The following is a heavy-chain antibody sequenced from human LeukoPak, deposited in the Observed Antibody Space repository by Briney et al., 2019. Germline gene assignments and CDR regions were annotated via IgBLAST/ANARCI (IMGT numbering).Heavy chain of an antibody. V-gene: IGHV4-59*08. CDR3: ARQDFWSGYLGLCYFDY. J-gene: IGHJ4*02. Sequence: SETLSLTCTVSGGSISSYYWSWIRQPPGKGLEWIGYIYYSGSTNYNPSLKSRVTISVDTSKNQFSLKLSSVTAADTAVYDCARQDFWSGYLGLCYFDYWGQGTLVTVSS. CDR2: IYYSGST. D-gene: IGHD3-3*01. CDR1: GGSISSYY.